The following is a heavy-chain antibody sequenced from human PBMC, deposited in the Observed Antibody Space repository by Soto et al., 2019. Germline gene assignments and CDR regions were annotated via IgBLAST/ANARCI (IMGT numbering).Heavy chain of an antibody. V-gene: IGHV3-66*01. D-gene: IGHD4-4*01. CDR2: IYSDGST. CDR1: GFTVSSKY. Sequence: EVQLVESGGGVVQTGGSLRLSCAVSGFTVSSKYMNWVRQTPGKGLEWVSVIYSDGSTNYADSVKGRFTISRDNSKNTLYLQMNSLRAEDTAVYYCARWGDDYSNYWGQGTLVTVSS. CDR3: ARWGDDYSNY. J-gene: IGHJ4*02.